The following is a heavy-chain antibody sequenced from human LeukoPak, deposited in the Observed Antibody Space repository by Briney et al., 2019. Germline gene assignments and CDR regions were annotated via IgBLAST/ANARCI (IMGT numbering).Heavy chain of an antibody. CDR3: AKDKAPSSCSGGSCLVWIFDY. Sequence: GGSLRLSCAASGFTFDDYAMHWVRQAPGKGLEWVSLISWDGGSTYYADSVKGRFTISRDNSKNSLYLQMNSLRAEDTALYYCAKDKAPSSCSGGSCLVWIFDYWGQGTLVTVSS. D-gene: IGHD2-15*01. CDR1: GFTFDDYA. J-gene: IGHJ4*02. CDR2: ISWDGGST. V-gene: IGHV3-43D*03.